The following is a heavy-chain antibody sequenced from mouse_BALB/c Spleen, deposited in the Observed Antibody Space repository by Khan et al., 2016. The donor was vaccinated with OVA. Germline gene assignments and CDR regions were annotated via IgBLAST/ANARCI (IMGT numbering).Heavy chain of an antibody. CDR1: GYSITSDYA. Sequence: QLEESGPGLVKPSQSLSLTCTVTGYSITSDYARNWLRQFPGNKLEWMGYISYSGSTSYNPSLRSRIAITRDISKNQFFLQLNAVTTEDTAKCYCTRQNYYGYAMEYWGQGTSVTVSS. CDR2: ISYSGST. D-gene: IGHD1-1*01. CDR3: TRQNYYGYAMEY. V-gene: IGHV3-2*02. J-gene: IGHJ4*01.